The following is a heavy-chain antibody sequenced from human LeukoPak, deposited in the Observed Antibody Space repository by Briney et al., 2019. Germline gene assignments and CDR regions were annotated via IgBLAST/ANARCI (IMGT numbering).Heavy chain of an antibody. J-gene: IGHJ5*02. CDR3: AKGWDYETTFDP. CDR2: IRQDGSEK. Sequence: GGSLRLSCAASGFTFSNYWMSWVRQAPGKGLEWVANIRQDGSEKYYVDSMRGRFTISRDNAKNSLYLQMNSLRAEDTALYYCAKGWDYETTFDPWGQGTLVTVSS. V-gene: IGHV3-7*03. CDR1: GFTFSNYW. D-gene: IGHD3-22*01.